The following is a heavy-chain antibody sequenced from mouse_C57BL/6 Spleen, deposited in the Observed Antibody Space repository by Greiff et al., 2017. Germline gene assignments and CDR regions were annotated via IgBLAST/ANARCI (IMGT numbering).Heavy chain of an antibody. V-gene: IGHV3-6*01. D-gene: IGHD2-4*01. CDR3: ARDYDYSLYYAMGY. CDR2: ISYDGSN. J-gene: IGHJ4*01. Sequence: ESGPGLVKPSQSLSLTCSVTGYSITSGYYWNWIRQFPGNKLEWMGYISYDGSNNYNPSLKNRISITRDTSKNQFFLKLNSVTTEDTATYYCARDYDYSLYYAMGYWGQGTSVTVSS. CDR1: GYSITSGYY.